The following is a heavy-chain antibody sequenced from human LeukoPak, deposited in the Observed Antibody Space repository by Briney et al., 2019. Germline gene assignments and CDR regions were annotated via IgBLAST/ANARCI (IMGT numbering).Heavy chain of an antibody. CDR1: GGSFSSYY. CDR3: ARGSSAGYSSSWTPNYYYYYYGMDV. D-gene: IGHD6-13*01. J-gene: IGHJ6*02. CDR2: IYYSGST. V-gene: IGHV4-59*01. Sequence: SETLSLTCAVYGGSFSSYYWSWIRQPPGKGLEWIGYIYYSGSTNYNPSLKSRVTISVDTSKNQFSLKLSSVTAADTAVYYCARGSSAGYSSSWTPNYYYYYYGMDVWGQGTTVTVSS.